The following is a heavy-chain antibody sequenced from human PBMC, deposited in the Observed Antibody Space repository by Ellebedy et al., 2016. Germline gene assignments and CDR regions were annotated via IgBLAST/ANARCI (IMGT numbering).Heavy chain of an antibody. CDR2: MWYDGSSK. CDR3: ARGRQRFGSGSYYNEGQIDY. V-gene: IGHV3-33*01. CDR1: GFTFSRCG. J-gene: IGHJ4*02. D-gene: IGHD3-10*01. Sequence: GGSLRLXXAASGFTFSRCGMHWVRQAPGKGLEWVAVMWYDGSSKYYADSMKGRFTISRDNSKNTLYLQMNSLRAEDTAVYYSARGRQRFGSGSYYNEGQIDYWGQGTLVTVSS.